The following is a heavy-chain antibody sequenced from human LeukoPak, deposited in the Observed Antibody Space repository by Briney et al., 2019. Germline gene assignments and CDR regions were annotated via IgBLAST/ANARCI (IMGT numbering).Heavy chain of an antibody. V-gene: IGHV1-69*05. Sequence: SVKVSCKASGGTFSSYAISWVRQAPGQGLEWMGGIIPIFGTANYAQKFQGRVTITTDESTSTAYMELSSLRSEDTAVYYCAREALGAATGRPFEYWGQGTLVTVSS. J-gene: IGHJ4*02. CDR1: GGTFSSYA. CDR3: AREALGAATGRPFEY. D-gene: IGHD6-25*01. CDR2: IIPIFGTA.